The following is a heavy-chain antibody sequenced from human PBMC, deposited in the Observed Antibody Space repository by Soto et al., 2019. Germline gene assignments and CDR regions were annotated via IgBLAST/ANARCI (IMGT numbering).Heavy chain of an antibody. Sequence: QVQLVESGGGVVQPGRSLRLSCAASGFSFSKYGMHWVRQAPGKGLEWVAEMSDDGSKKYYGDSVKGRFTISRDNSKNTLYLLMDSLRPEDTPIYYCAKELRETAGYSFDCWGQGTLVTVSS. D-gene: IGHD3-16*01. V-gene: IGHV3-30*18. CDR2: MSDDGSKK. J-gene: IGHJ4*02. CDR3: AKELRETAGYSFDC. CDR1: GFSFSKYG.